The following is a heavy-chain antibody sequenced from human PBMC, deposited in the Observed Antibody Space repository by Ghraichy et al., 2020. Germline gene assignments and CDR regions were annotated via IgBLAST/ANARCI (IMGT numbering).Heavy chain of an antibody. Sequence: GGSLRLSCAASGFTFTSHDMSWVRQAPGKGLEWVSSISVIGGSTYYADSVKGRFNISRDNSKNTLYLQMNSLSAEDTAVYYCAKIMSGHGIEYWGQGTLVTVSS. J-gene: IGHJ4*02. CDR1: GFTFTSHD. CDR3: AKIMSGHGIEY. CDR2: ISVIGGST. D-gene: IGHD2-8*01. V-gene: IGHV3-23*01.